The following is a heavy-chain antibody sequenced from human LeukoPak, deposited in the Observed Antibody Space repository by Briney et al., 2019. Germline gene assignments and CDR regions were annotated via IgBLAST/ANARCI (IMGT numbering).Heavy chain of an antibody. CDR3: ARESPGVTAKNDY. CDR1: GGSLSRGSYY. V-gene: IGHV4-61*02. D-gene: IGHD2-21*02. J-gene: IGHJ4*02. Sequence: SRTLSLTCTVSGGSLSRGSYYWSWIRQPAGKGLEWVGRIYTSGSTNYNPSLNSRVTLSVDTSKNQFSLKLSPVTAADTDVYYCARESPGVTAKNDYWGQGTLVTVSS. CDR2: IYTSGST.